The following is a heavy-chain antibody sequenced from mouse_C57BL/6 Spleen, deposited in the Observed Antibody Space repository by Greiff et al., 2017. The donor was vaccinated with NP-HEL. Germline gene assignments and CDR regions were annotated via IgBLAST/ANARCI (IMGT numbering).Heavy chain of an antibody. CDR3: ARNSNYDGAWCAD. Sequence: QVQLQQPGAELVKPGASVKLSCKASGYTFTSYWMHWVKQRPGRGLEWIGRIDPDSGGTKYNEKFKSKATMTVDTPSSTAYMQLSSLTSEDAAVYYCARNSNYDGAWCADWGQGTLVTVSA. CDR2: IDPDSGGT. CDR1: GYTFTSYW. J-gene: IGHJ3*01. D-gene: IGHD2-5*01. V-gene: IGHV1-72*01.